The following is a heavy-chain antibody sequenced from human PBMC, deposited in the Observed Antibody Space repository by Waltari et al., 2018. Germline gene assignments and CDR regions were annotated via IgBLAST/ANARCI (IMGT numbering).Heavy chain of an antibody. J-gene: IGHJ3*02. CDR1: GFTFSSYW. Sequence: EVQLVESGGGLIQPGGSLRLSCAASGFTFSSYWMHWVRQAPGKGLVWGARINSDGSSTSNADSVKGRFTISRDNAKNTLYLQMNSLRAEDTAMYYCASGNSHAFDIWGQGTMVTVSS. V-gene: IGHV3-74*01. CDR2: INSDGSST. D-gene: IGHD1-7*01. CDR3: ASGNSHAFDI.